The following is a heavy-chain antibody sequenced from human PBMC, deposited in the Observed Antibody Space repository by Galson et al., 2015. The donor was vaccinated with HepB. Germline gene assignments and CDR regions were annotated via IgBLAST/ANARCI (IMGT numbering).Heavy chain of an antibody. Sequence: SLRLSCADSGFTISGYAMSWVRQAPGKGLHWVSSISGSGGSTYYADSVKGRFTISRDNSKSTLYLQMNNLRAEDSAVYYCAKDVGATNMGWFDPWGQGTLVTVST. CDR3: AKDVGATNMGWFDP. CDR1: GFTISGYA. CDR2: ISGSGGST. D-gene: IGHD1-26*01. V-gene: IGHV3-23*01. J-gene: IGHJ5*02.